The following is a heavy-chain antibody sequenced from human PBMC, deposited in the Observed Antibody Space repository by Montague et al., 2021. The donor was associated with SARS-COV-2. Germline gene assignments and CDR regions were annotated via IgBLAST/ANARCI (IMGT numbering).Heavy chain of an antibody. J-gene: IGHJ3*02. CDR3: ARVGRGSSWYEVAFDI. CDR2: IYNSGST. Sequence: SETLSLTCNVSGGSIKTTEYYWGRIRQSPGKGLEWIGYIYNSGSTNYNPSLTSRVTISVDTSKNQFSLKLSSVAAADTAVYYCARVGRGSSWYEVAFDIWGQGTMVTVSS. CDR1: GGSIKTTEYY. D-gene: IGHD6-13*01. V-gene: IGHV4-61*08.